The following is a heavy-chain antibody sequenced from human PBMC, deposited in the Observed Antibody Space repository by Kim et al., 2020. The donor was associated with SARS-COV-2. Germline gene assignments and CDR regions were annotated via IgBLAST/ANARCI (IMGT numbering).Heavy chain of an antibody. Sequence: SETLSLTCTVSGASISSRGYYWSWIRQHPVKGLEWTGYIYYSGSTYYNPSLKSRVTISVDPSKNQFSLKLSSVTAADTAVYYCARNLLDVWSGYSGYYGMGVWGQGATGTVSS. CDR1: GASISSRGYY. J-gene: IGHJ6*02. D-gene: IGHD3-3*01. V-gene: IGHV4-31*03. CDR2: IYYSGST. CDR3: ARNLLDVWSGYSGYYGMGV.